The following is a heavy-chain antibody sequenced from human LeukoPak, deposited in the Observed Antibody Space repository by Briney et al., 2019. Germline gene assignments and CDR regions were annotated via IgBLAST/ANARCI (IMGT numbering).Heavy chain of an antibody. D-gene: IGHD7-27*01. V-gene: IGHV4-59*01. J-gene: IGHJ6*02. Sequence: SETLSLTCAVYGGSFSGYYWSWIRQPPGKGLEWIGYIYYSGSTNYNPSLKSRVTISVDTSKNQFSLKLSSVTAADTAVYYCARTNWAYGMDVWGQGTTVTVSS. CDR3: ARTNWAYGMDV. CDR1: GGSFSGYY. CDR2: IYYSGST.